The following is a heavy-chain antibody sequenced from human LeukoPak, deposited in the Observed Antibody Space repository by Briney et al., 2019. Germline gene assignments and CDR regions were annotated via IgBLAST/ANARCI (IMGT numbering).Heavy chain of an antibody. CDR3: ARQADDSSSSLVYFDY. Sequence: NPSETLSLTCAVSGGSISSHYWSWIRQPPGKGLEWIGFIYYSGPTKYNPSLKSRVTISADTSKNQFSLKLSSVTAADTAVYYCARQADDSSSSLVYFDYCGQGTLVSVSS. CDR2: IYYSGPT. D-gene: IGHD6-6*01. V-gene: IGHV4-59*08. CDR1: GGSISSHY. J-gene: IGHJ4*02.